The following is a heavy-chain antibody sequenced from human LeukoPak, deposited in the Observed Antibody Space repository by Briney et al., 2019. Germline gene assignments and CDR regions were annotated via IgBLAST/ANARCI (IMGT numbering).Heavy chain of an antibody. CDR1: GFTFSDYY. D-gene: IGHD3-22*01. Sequence: GGSLRLSCAASGFTFSDYYMSLIRQAPGKGLEWVSYISSSGSTIYYADSVKGRFTISRDNAKNSLSLQMNSLRAEDTAVYYCARAPTDSSGYEGPFDAFDIWGQGTMVTVSS. CDR3: ARAPTDSSGYEGPFDAFDI. V-gene: IGHV3-11*01. CDR2: ISSSGSTI. J-gene: IGHJ3*02.